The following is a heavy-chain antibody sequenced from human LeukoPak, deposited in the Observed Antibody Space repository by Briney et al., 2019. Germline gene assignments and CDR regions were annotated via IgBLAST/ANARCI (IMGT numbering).Heavy chain of an antibody. J-gene: IGHJ3*02. Sequence: LAGGSLRLAWAAARFMVSTFRVGWARQARGKGGEWGSGISAGGETTFYADSLRGRLTISRDNSKNTLYLQMNSVRDEDTAVYYCAKDRLRSSWYLDIWGHGTMVTVSS. CDR1: RFMVSTFR. CDR3: AKDRLRSSWYLDI. V-gene: IGHV3-23*01. D-gene: IGHD6-13*01. CDR2: ISAGGETT.